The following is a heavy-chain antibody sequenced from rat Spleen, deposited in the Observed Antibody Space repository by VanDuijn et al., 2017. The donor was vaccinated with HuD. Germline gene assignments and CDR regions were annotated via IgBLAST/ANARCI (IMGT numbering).Heavy chain of an antibody. CDR2: VSGSSGTI. Sequence: EVQLVESGGGLVQPGRSRKLSCVASGFTFRDYGMSWVRQAPGEGLEWVAYVSGSSGTIYYADTVKDRFTISRDNVKSILYLQMDSLRSEDTATYYCARHWGYWGQGVMVTVSS. V-gene: IGHV5-34*01. D-gene: IGHD4-6*01. J-gene: IGHJ2*01. CDR1: GFTFRDYG. CDR3: ARHWGY.